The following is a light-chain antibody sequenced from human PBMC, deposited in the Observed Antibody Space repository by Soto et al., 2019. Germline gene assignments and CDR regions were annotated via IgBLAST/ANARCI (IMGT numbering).Light chain of an antibody. V-gene: IGKV3-20*01. CDR3: QQYNNWPPWT. CDR1: QSVSSSY. J-gene: IGKJ1*01. CDR2: GAS. Sequence: EIVLTQSPGTLSLSPGDRATLSCRASQSVSSSYLSWYQQNPGQAPGLLIYGASSRATGIPDRFSGSGSGTDCPLTIISLQSEDFAFYDCQQYNNWPPWTFGQGNKVEIK.